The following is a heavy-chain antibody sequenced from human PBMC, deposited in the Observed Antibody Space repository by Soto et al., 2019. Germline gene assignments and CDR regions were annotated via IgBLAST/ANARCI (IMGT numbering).Heavy chain of an antibody. V-gene: IGHV4-31*03. Sequence: SETLSLTCTVSGGSISSGGYYWSWIRQHPGKGLEWIGYIYYSGSTYYNPSLKSRVTISVDTSKNQFSLKLSSVTAADTAVYYCARDSDVLLRFGDSSLYGMDVWGQGTTVTVSS. CDR2: IYYSGST. CDR1: GGSISSGGYY. CDR3: ARDSDVLLRFGDSSLYGMDV. D-gene: IGHD3-10*01. J-gene: IGHJ6*02.